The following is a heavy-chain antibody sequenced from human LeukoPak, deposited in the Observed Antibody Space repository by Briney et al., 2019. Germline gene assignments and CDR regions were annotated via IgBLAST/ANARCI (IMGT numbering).Heavy chain of an antibody. D-gene: IGHD3-16*01. CDR3: AREGSRWGGLIDY. Sequence: SQTLSLTCTVSGGSISSGSYYWSWLRQPAGKGLEWIGRIYTSGSTNSNPSLKSRVTISVDTSKNQFSLKLSSVTAADTAVYYCAREGSRWGGLIDYWGQGTLVTVSS. J-gene: IGHJ4*02. V-gene: IGHV4-61*02. CDR2: IYTSGST. CDR1: GGSISSGSYY.